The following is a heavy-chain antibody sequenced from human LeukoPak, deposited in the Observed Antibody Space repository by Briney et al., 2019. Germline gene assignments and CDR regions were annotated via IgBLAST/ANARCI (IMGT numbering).Heavy chain of an antibody. D-gene: IGHD2-2*01. J-gene: IGHJ5*02. CDR2: ISSNGGST. Sequence: PGGSLRLSCAASGFTFSSYAMHWVRQAPGKGLEYVSAISSNGGSTYYANSVKGRFTISRDNSKNTLYLQMGGLRAEDMAVYYCARGSSTSLSSWGQGTLVTVSS. V-gene: IGHV3-64*01. CDR1: GFTFSSYA. CDR3: ARGSSTSLSS.